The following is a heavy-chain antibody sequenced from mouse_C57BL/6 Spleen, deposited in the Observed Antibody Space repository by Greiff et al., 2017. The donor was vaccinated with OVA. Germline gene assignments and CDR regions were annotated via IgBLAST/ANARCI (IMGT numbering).Heavy chain of an antibody. J-gene: IGHJ3*01. CDR3: ARMGAWIAD. Sequence: QVQLQQPGAELVMPGASVKLSCTASGYTFTSYWMHWVKQRPGQGLEWIGEIDPSDSYTNYNQQFKGKFTLTVDKSSSTAYMQLSSLTSEDSAVYYCARMGAWIADWGQGTLVTVSA. V-gene: IGHV1-69*01. CDR1: GYTFTSYW. CDR2: IDPSDSYT. D-gene: IGHD2-3*01.